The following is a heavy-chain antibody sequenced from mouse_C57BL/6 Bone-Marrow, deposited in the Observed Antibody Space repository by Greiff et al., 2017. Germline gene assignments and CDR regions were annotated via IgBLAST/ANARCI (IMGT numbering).Heavy chain of an antibody. V-gene: IGHV5-6*01. CDR1: GFTFSSYG. CDR3: ARLDRGYAMDY. CDR2: ISSGGSYT. D-gene: IGHD3-2*01. J-gene: IGHJ4*01. Sequence: DVHLVESGGDLVKPGGSLKLSCAASGFTFSSYGMSWVRQTPDKRLEWVATISSGGSYTYYPDSVKGRFTISRDNAKNTLYLQMSSLKSEDTAMYYCARLDRGYAMDYWGQGTSVTVSS.